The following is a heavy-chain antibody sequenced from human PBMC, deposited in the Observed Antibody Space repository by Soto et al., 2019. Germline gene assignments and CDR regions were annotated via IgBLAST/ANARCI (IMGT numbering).Heavy chain of an antibody. D-gene: IGHD2-15*01. V-gene: IGHV3-7*01. CDR2: IKQDGSAK. J-gene: IGHJ4*02. CDR3: ARDFYGGFSYGPGDN. CDR1: GFTFSSYA. Sequence: PGGSLRLSCAASGFTFSSYAMNWVRQAPGKGLEWVANIKQDGSAKQYLDSVRGRFTISRDNSKNSVYLQMNSLRAEDTALYYCARDFYGGFSYGPGDNWGQGTQVTVSS.